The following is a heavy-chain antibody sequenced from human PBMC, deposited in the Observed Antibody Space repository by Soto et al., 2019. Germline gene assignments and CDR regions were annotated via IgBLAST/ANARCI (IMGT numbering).Heavy chain of an antibody. Sequence: PSETLSLTCAVYGGSFSGYYWSWIRQPPGKGLEWIGEINHSGSTNYNPSLKSRVTISVDTSKNQFSLKLSSVTAADTAVYYCARDLPVVTAISYNWFDPWGQGTLVTVYS. V-gene: IGHV4-34*01. CDR3: ARDLPVVTAISYNWFDP. J-gene: IGHJ5*02. D-gene: IGHD2-21*02. CDR2: INHSGST. CDR1: GGSFSGYY.